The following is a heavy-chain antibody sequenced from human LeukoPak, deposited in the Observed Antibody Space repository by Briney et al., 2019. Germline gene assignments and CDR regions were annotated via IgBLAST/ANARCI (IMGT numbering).Heavy chain of an antibody. V-gene: IGHV4-39*07. CDR1: GGSISGSRDY. CDR3: ARERSQLTGLFDY. CDR2: MYYTGSA. D-gene: IGHD7-27*01. J-gene: IGHJ4*02. Sequence: PSETLSFTCTVSGGSISGSRDYWGWIRRPPGKGLEWIATMYYTGSAWFNPSLRSRVSTSVDTSKNQFSLNLRSVSSADTAVYYCARERSQLTGLFDYWGQGTLVTVSS.